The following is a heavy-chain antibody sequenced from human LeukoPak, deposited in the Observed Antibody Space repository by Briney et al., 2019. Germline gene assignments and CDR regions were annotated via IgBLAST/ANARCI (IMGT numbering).Heavy chain of an antibody. D-gene: IGHD5-18*01. V-gene: IGHV3-48*04. CDR1: GFTFSSYS. CDR3: ARTRGYSYGPEYYGMDV. CDR2: ISSSSSTI. Sequence: GGSLRLSCAASGFTFSSYSMNWVRQAPGKGLEWVSYISSSSSTIYYADSVKGRFTISRDNAKNSLYLQMNSLRAEDTAVYYCARTRGYSYGPEYYGMDVWGQGTTVTVSS. J-gene: IGHJ6*02.